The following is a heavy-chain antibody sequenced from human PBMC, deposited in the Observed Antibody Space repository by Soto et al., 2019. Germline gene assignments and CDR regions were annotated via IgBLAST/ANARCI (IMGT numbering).Heavy chain of an antibody. CDR1: GFTFSSYS. CDR2: ISSSSSTI. CDR3: ARGLYYYDSSGYWGY. J-gene: IGHJ4*02. V-gene: IGHV3-48*02. D-gene: IGHD3-22*01. Sequence: EVQLVESGGGLVQPGGSLRLSCAASGFTFSSYSMNWVRQAPGKGLEWVSYISSSSSTIYYADSVKGRFTISRDNAKNSLYLQMNSLRDEDTAVYYCARGLYYYDSSGYWGYWGPGTLVTVSS.